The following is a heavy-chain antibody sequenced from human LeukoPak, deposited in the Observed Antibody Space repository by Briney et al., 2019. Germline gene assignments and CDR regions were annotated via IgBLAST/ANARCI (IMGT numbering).Heavy chain of an antibody. CDR3: ARDSYRTRFSYYYYYYMDV. J-gene: IGHJ6*03. V-gene: IGHV3-20*04. CDR1: GFTFDDYG. Sequence: PGGSLRLSCAASGFTFDDYGMSWVRQAPGKGLEWVSGINWNGGSTSYADSVKGRFTISRDNAKNTLYLQMNSLRAEDTAVYYCARDSYRTRFSYYYYYYMDVWGKGTTVTISS. D-gene: IGHD3-3*01. CDR2: INWNGGST.